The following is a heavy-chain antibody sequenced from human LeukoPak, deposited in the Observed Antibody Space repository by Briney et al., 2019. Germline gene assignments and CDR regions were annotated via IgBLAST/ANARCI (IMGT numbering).Heavy chain of an antibody. V-gene: IGHV1-69*13. CDR2: IIPIFGTA. CDR1: GGTFSSYA. Sequence: SVKVSCEASGGTFSSYATSWVRQAPGQGLEWMGGIIPIFGTANYAQKFQGRVTITADESTSSAYMELSSLRSEDTAVYYCAGPSPSSSWYHRAFDIWGQGTMVTVSS. D-gene: IGHD6-13*01. CDR3: AGPSPSSSWYHRAFDI. J-gene: IGHJ3*02.